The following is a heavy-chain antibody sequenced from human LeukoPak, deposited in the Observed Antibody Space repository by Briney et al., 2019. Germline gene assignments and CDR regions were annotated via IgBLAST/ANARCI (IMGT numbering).Heavy chain of an antibody. CDR3: AGSIAARFLRPSRNWFDP. CDR2: IYYSGST. V-gene: IGHV4-59*01. D-gene: IGHD6-6*01. CDR1: GGSISSYY. Sequence: SETLSLTCTVSGGSISSYYWSWIRQPPGKGLEWIGYIYYSGSTNYNPSLKSRVTISVDTSKNQFSLKLSSVTAADTAVYYCAGSIAARFLRPSRNWFDPWGQGTLVTVSS. J-gene: IGHJ5*02.